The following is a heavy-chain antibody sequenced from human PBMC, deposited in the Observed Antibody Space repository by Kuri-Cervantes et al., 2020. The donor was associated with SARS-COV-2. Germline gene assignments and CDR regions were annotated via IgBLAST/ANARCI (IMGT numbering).Heavy chain of an antibody. CDR2: IIPIFGTP. CDR1: GGTFSSYA. J-gene: IGHJ4*02. Sequence: SVKVSCKASGGTFSSYAISWVRQAPGQGLEWMGGIIPIFGTPNYAQKFQGRVTITADESTSTAYMELSSLRSEDTAVYYCARAPSESITIFGVVIRGAPRLDYWGQGTLVTVSS. V-gene: IGHV1-69*13. D-gene: IGHD3-3*01. CDR3: ARAPSESITIFGVVIRGAPRLDY.